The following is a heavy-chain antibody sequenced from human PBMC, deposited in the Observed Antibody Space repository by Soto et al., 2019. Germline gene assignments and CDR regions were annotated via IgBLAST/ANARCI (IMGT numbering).Heavy chain of an antibody. CDR3: ARSFWSGSPPDYYYYYGMDV. D-gene: IGHD3-3*01. Sequence: PSETLSLTCTVSGGSISSGGYYWSWIRQHPGKGLEWIGYIYYSGSTYYNPSLKSRVTISVDTSKNQFSLKLSSVTAADTAVYYCARSFWSGSPPDYYYYYGMDVWGQGTTVTVSS. J-gene: IGHJ6*02. V-gene: IGHV4-31*03. CDR2: IYYSGST. CDR1: GGSISSGGYY.